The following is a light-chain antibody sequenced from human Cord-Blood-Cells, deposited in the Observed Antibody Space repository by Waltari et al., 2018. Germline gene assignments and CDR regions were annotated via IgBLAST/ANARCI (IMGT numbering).Light chain of an antibody. V-gene: IGKV4-1*01. CDR1: QSVLYSSNNKNY. J-gene: IGKJ4*01. Sequence: DIVMTQSPDSLAVSLGERATINCKSSQSVLYSSNNKNYFAWYQQKPGQPPKLLIYWASTRESGVPDRFSGSGSGTDFTLTISSLQAEDVAVYYCQQYYSTPLTFGGGTKGEIK. CDR3: QQYYSTPLT. CDR2: WAS.